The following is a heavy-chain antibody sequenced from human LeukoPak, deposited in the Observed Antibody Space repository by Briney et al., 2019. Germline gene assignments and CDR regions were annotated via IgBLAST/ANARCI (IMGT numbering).Heavy chain of an antibody. J-gene: IGHJ6*02. CDR2: ISYDGSNK. D-gene: IGHD2-8*02. CDR1: GFTFSSYA. Sequence: GGSLRLSCAASGFTFSSYAMHWVRQAPGKGLEWVAVISYDGSNKYYADSVKGRFTISRDNSKNTLYLQMNSLRAEDTAVYYCAKDTGPPQGYYYYGMDVWGQGTTVTVSS. V-gene: IGHV3-30*04. CDR3: AKDTGPPQGYYYYGMDV.